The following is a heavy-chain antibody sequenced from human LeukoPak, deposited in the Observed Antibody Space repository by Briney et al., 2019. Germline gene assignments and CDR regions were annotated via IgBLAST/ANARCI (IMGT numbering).Heavy chain of an antibody. CDR2: IYYSGRT. D-gene: IGHD3-22*01. CDR1: GGSISSSSYY. J-gene: IGHJ3*01. Sequence: PSETLSLTCTVSGGSISSSSYYWGGIRQPPGKGLEWIGSIYYSGRTYYNPSLKSRVTISVDTSKNQFSLKLSSVTAADTAVYFCARVDSSGGSDAFDLWGQGTMVTVSS. V-gene: IGHV4-39*01. CDR3: ARVDSSGGSDAFDL.